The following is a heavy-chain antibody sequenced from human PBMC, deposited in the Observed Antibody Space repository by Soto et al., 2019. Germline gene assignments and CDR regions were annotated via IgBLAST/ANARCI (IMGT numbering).Heavy chain of an antibody. D-gene: IGHD6-19*01. CDR1: GFTFISYS. V-gene: IGHV3-48*01. CDR2: ISSSSSIM. J-gene: IGHJ2*01. CDR3: ARVAVAGHYWYSDL. Sequence: EVQLVESGGGLVQPGGYLRLSCAASGFTFISYSMNWVRQAPGKGLEWVSDISSSSSIMYYAESVKSRFTISRDNPQNSLYLQMNSLIAEDTAVYYCARVAVAGHYWYSDLWGRGTLVTVSS.